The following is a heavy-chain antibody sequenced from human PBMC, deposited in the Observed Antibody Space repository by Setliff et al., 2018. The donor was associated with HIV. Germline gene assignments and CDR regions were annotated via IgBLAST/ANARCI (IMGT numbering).Heavy chain of an antibody. J-gene: IGHJ1*01. CDR2: INHRGRT. D-gene: IGHD5-18*01. CDR1: GGSLSGYY. Sequence: PSETLSLTCAVYGGSLSGYYWSWIRQAPGKGLEWIGEINHRGRTRYNPSLKSRVTISVETSKNQFSLKLSSVTAADTAVFYCARGGYSYGFGRHRAYFQYWGQGTQVTV. V-gene: IGHV4-34*01. CDR3: ARGGYSYGFGRHRAYFQY.